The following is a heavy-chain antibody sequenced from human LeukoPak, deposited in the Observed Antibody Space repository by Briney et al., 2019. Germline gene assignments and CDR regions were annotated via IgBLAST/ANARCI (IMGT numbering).Heavy chain of an antibody. V-gene: IGHV3-53*01. CDR1: GFTVSSNY. CDR2: IYSGGST. CDR3: ARSQSGRYYYGMDV. J-gene: IGHJ6*02. Sequence: GGSLRLSCAASGFTVSSNYMSWVRQAPGKGLEWVSVIYSGGSTYYADSVKGRFTISRDNSKNTLYLQMNSLRAEDTAVYYCARSQSGRYYYGMDVWGQGTTVTVS. D-gene: IGHD1-14*01.